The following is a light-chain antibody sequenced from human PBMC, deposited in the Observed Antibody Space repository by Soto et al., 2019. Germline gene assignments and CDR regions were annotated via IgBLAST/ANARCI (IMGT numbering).Light chain of an antibody. Sequence: YELTQPPSVSVSPGQTARITCSGDALPKQYAYWYQQKPGQAPVVVIYKDNGRPSGIPERFSGSSSGTTVTLTISGVQAEDEAYYYCQSSDSSGRYPYVFGTGTKV. CDR1: ALPKQY. J-gene: IGLJ1*01. CDR2: KDN. CDR3: QSSDSSGRYPYV. V-gene: IGLV3-25*02.